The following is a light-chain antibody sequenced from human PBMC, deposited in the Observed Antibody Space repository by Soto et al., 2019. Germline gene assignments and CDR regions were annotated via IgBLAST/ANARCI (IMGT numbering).Light chain of an antibody. CDR3: ESYDSSLTGWV. V-gene: IGLV1-40*01. CDR2: GNT. J-gene: IGLJ1*01. Sequence: QSVLTQPPSVSGAPGRRVTISCTGSSSNIGAGYDVHWYQQLPGTAPKLLIYGNTNRFSGVADRFSGSKSVTSASLDIAGLPAEDEADYYCESYDSSLTGWVFGTGTKVTVL. CDR1: SSNIGAGYD.